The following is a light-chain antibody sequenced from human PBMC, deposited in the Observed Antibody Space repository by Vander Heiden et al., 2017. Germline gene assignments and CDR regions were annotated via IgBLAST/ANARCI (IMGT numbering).Light chain of an antibody. Sequence: SYVLTQPPSVSVAPGQTASFTCGGNKMGSKSVHWYQQTPGQAPVLVVYDDSDRPSGIPERFSGSNSGNTATLTISRVEAGDEADYYCQVWDATSGWVFGGRTTLTVL. V-gene: IGLV3-21*02. J-gene: IGLJ3*02. CDR3: QVWDATSGWV. CDR1: KMGSKS. CDR2: DDS.